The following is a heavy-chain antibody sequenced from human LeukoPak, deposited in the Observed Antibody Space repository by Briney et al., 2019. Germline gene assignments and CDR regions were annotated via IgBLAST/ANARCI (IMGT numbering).Heavy chain of an antibody. CDR2: IYYSGTT. Sequence: PSETLSLTCTVSGGSISNSYYYWGWTRQPPGEALEWIGSIYYSGTTYYKPSLKSRVTISVDTSKNQFSLRLSSVTAADTAVYYCAGGAYRFDYWGQGTLVTVSS. CDR1: GGSISNSYYY. J-gene: IGHJ4*02. V-gene: IGHV4-39*01. CDR3: AGGAYRFDY. D-gene: IGHD1-1*01.